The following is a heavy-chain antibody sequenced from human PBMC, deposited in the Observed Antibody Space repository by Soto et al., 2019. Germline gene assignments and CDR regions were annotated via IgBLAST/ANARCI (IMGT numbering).Heavy chain of an antibody. Sequence: EVQLVESGGGLVQPGGSLRLSCAASGFTFSIYWMHWVRQVPGKGLVWVSRMNTDGSRTSYADSARGRFTISRDDAKSTLYLQMNLLRAEATDVYYGARGYGDQYDGHGYLGRHWGQGTLVTVSS. D-gene: IGHD5-18*01. CDR1: GFTFSIYW. CDR3: ARGYGDQYDGHGYLGRH. J-gene: IGHJ4*02. V-gene: IGHV3-74*01. CDR2: MNTDGSRT.